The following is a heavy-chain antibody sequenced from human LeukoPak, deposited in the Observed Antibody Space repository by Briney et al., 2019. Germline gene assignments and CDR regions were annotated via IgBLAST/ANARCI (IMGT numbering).Heavy chain of an antibody. CDR1: GFTFNSYG. Sequence: GGSLRLSCAASGFTFNSYGMFWVRQAPGKGLEWVAFIWPDGSNKLYGDSVKDRFTISRDNSKNTVYLQMNSLRAEDTAVYYCARDYCRTTSCLESWGQGTLVTVSS. CDR3: ARDYCRTTSCLES. J-gene: IGHJ4*02. V-gene: IGHV3-33*01. D-gene: IGHD2-2*01. CDR2: IWPDGSNK.